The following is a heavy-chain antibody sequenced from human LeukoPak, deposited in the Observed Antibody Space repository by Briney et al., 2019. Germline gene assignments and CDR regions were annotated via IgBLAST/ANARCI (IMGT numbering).Heavy chain of an antibody. CDR1: GXTFSSYA. D-gene: IGHD6-19*01. J-gene: IGHJ4*02. CDR2: ISGSGGST. V-gene: IGHV3-23*01. Sequence: LGGSLRLSCSASGXTFSSYAMSWVRQAPGKGLEWVSGISGSGGSTYYADSVKGRFTISRDNSKNTLYLQMNSLRAEDTAVYYCAKKRVAVAGTHYFDYWGQGTLVTVSS. CDR3: AKKRVAVAGTHYFDY.